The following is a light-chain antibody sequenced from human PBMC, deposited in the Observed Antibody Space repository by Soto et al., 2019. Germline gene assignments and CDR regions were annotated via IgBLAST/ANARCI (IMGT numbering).Light chain of an antibody. V-gene: IGKV3-20*01. CDR2: VAS. CDR3: QQYDSSPYT. Sequence: EIVMTQSPGTLSLSPGERATLSCRASQSVGSGFLAWYQQKPGQAPRLLIYVASSRATGIPDRFSGSGSGTDFTLTISRLEPEDFAVYYCQQYDSSPYTFGQGTKLEIK. J-gene: IGKJ2*01. CDR1: QSVGSGF.